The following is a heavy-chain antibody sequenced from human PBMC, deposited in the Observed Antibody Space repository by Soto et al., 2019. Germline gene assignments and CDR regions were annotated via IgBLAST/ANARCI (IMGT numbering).Heavy chain of an antibody. D-gene: IGHD3-10*02. J-gene: IGHJ3*02. Sequence: GGSLRLSCAASGFTFDDYAMHWVRQAPGKGLEWVSGTSWNSGSIGYADSVKGRFTISRDNAKNSLYLQMNSLRAEDTALYYCAKDTLFDTDAFDIWGQGTMVTVSS. V-gene: IGHV3-9*01. CDR1: GFTFDDYA. CDR2: TSWNSGSI. CDR3: AKDTLFDTDAFDI.